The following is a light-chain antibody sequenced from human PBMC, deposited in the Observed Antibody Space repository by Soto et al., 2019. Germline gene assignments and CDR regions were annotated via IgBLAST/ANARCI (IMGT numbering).Light chain of an antibody. V-gene: IGLV2-8*01. CDR2: EVS. CDR1: NSDVGIYDF. CDR3: VSYAGGTYV. J-gene: IGLJ1*01. Sequence: QSALTQPASVSGTPGQSITISCTGSNSDVGIYDFVSWYQHHPGRAPKLIVSEVSHRPSGVPDRFSGSKSDNTASLTVSGLQAEDEADYYCVSYAGGTYVFGTGTKVTVL.